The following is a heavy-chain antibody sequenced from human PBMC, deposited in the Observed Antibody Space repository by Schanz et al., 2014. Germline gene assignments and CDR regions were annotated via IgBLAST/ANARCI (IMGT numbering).Heavy chain of an antibody. CDR2: IIPILGIA. D-gene: IGHD6-13*01. Sequence: QVQLVQSEAEVKKPGSSVKVSCKASGGTFSSYTISWVRQAPGQGLEWMGRIIPILGIANYAQKFQGRVTMTADKSTFTAYMDVSSLRSEDTAVYYCASSGAGYSSSWDFDYWGQGTLVTVAS. J-gene: IGHJ4*02. CDR3: ASSGAGYSSSWDFDY. CDR1: GGTFSSYT. V-gene: IGHV1-69*02.